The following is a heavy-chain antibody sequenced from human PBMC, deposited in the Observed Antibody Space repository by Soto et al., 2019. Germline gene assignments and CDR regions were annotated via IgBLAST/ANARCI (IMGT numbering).Heavy chain of an antibody. J-gene: IGHJ5*02. V-gene: IGHV4-34*01. CDR2: IYHSGST. D-gene: IGHD3-10*01. Sequence: SETLSLTCAVYCGSFSGYYWTWIRQTPEKGLEWIGEIYHSGSTTYNPSLKSRVTISVDRSKNQFSLNLNSVTAADTAIYYCARRVESRSFWFDPWGQGTQVTVSS. CDR1: CGSFSGYY. CDR3: ARRVESRSFWFDP.